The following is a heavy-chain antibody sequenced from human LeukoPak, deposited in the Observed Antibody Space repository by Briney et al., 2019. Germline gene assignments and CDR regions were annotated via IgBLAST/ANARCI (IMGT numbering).Heavy chain of an antibody. J-gene: IGHJ3*02. Sequence: PGGSLRLSCAASGFTFSSYSMNWVRQAPGKGLEWVSGISWNSGSIGYADSVKGRFTISRDNAKNSLYLQMNSLRAEDTALYYCAKSGYPRHDAFDIWGQGTMVTVSS. CDR1: GFTFSSYS. CDR2: ISWNSGSI. D-gene: IGHD3-3*01. V-gene: IGHV3-9*01. CDR3: AKSGYPRHDAFDI.